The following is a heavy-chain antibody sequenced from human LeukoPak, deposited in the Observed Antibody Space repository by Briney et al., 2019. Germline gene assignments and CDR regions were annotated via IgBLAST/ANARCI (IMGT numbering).Heavy chain of an antibody. V-gene: IGHV3-23*01. CDR2: ISGSGDTT. Sequence: GGSLRLSCAASGFTFSRFAMSWVRQAPGKGLEWVSGISGSGDTTYYADSVKGRFTISRDTSKNTLYLHMNSLRADDTAVYYCARDPSGNLHFDYWGQGTLVTVSS. J-gene: IGHJ4*02. D-gene: IGHD6-19*01. CDR1: GFTFSRFA. CDR3: ARDPSGNLHFDY.